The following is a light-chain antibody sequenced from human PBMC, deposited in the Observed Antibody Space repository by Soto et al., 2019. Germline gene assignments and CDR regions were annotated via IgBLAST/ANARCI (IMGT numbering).Light chain of an antibody. CDR3: MHRMEFPFT. V-gene: IGKV2-40*01. Sequence: DIVMTQTPLSLPVTPGGPASISCRARQRLLDSEDGDTYLGRSLQRPGQPPQLLIYTLSYRASGVPDRFSGSGSGTDFPLRVSRVEAEDVGVYYCMHRMEFPFTFGPGTKVDIK. CDR2: TLS. CDR1: QRLLDSEDGDTY. J-gene: IGKJ3*01.